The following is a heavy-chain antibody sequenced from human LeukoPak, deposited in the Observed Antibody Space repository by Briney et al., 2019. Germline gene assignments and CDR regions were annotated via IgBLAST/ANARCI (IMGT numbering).Heavy chain of an antibody. V-gene: IGHV1-69*13. D-gene: IGHD2-15*01. CDR2: IIPIFGTA. Sequence: SVKVSCKASGYSFSNYAMNWVRQAPGQGLEWMGGIIPIFGTANYAQKFQGRVTITADESTSTAYMELSSLRSEDTAVYYCARDRPGVAATLDYYYMDVWGKGTTVTISS. J-gene: IGHJ6*03. CDR3: ARDRPGVAATLDYYYMDV. CDR1: GYSFSNYA.